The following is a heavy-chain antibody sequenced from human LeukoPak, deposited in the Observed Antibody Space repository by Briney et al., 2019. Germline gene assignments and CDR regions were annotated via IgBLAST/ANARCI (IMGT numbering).Heavy chain of an antibody. D-gene: IGHD4-23*01. V-gene: IGHV3-7*01. J-gene: IGHJ4*02. Sequence: GGSLRLSCAASGFTFSTYWMSWVRQAPGKGLEWVANIKQDGSDRYYVDSVKGRFTISRDNAENSLYLQMNSLRAEDTAVYYCARDATTVVTHGDYWGQGTLVTVSS. CDR2: IKQDGSDR. CDR3: ARDATTVVTHGDY. CDR1: GFTFSTYW.